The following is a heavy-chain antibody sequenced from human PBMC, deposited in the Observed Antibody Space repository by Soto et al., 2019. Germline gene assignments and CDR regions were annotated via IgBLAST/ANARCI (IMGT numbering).Heavy chain of an antibody. Sequence: GGSLRLSCAASGVTFNNYAMSWVRQAPGKGLEWVSAISASGGSTYYADSVKGRFTISRDNSKNTLYLQVNSLRAEDTAVYYCAKDGGYCSSTSCPYYYYYYMDVWGKGTTVTVSS. CDR1: GVTFNNYA. V-gene: IGHV3-23*01. CDR3: AKDGGYCSSTSCPYYYYYYMDV. CDR2: ISASGGST. J-gene: IGHJ6*03. D-gene: IGHD2-2*01.